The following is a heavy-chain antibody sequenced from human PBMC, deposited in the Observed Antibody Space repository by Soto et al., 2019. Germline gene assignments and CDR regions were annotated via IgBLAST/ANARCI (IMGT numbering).Heavy chain of an antibody. J-gene: IGHJ4*02. Sequence: GSGPTLVNPTQTLTLTCTFSGFSLRSSGLGVGWIRQPPGKALEWLALIYWDDDKRYSPSLKSRLTITKDTSKNQVVLAMTNMDPVDTATYYCAHLKTGNFDWIYWGQGSLVTVSS. CDR3: AHLKTGNFDWIY. V-gene: IGHV2-5*02. CDR2: IYWDDDK. CDR1: GFSLRSSGLG. D-gene: IGHD3-9*01.